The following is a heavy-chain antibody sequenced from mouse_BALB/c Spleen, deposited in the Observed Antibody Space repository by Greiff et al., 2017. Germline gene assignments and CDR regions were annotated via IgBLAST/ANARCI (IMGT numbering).Heavy chain of an antibody. V-gene: IGHV1-14*01. D-gene: IGHD3-1*01. J-gene: IGHJ4*01. Sequence: VQLQQSGPELVKPGASVKMSCKASGYTFTSYVMHWVKQKPGQGLEWIGYINPYNDGTKYKEKFKGKATLTSDKSSSTAYMELSSLTSEDSAVYYCARSGGYAMDYWGQGTSVTVSS. CDR3: ARSGGYAMDY. CDR1: GYTFTSYV. CDR2: INPYNDGT.